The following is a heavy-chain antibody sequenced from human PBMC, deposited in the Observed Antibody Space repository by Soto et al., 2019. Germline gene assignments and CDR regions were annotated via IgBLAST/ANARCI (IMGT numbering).Heavy chain of an antibody. CDR3: ARGAVAGLNYFDY. CDR1: GFTFSSYG. Sequence: LRLSCAASGFTFSSYGMHWVRQAPGKGLEWVAVIWYDGSNKYYADSVKGRFTISRDNSKNTLYLQMNSLRAEDTAVYYCARGAVAGLNYFDYWGQGTLVTVSS. D-gene: IGHD6-19*01. J-gene: IGHJ4*02. CDR2: IWYDGSNK. V-gene: IGHV3-33*01.